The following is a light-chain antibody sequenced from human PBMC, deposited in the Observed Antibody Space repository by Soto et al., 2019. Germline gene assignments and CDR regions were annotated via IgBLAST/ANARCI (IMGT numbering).Light chain of an antibody. V-gene: IGKV1-5*01. J-gene: IGKJ1*01. CDR1: ESIDNW. CDR3: QQYDSFSVWT. Sequence: DVQLTQSPSTLSASVGDAVTITCRASESIDNWLAWYQQKPGKAPKLLIFAASSLKSGVPSRFSGSGSGTEFTLTISSLQPDDFATYYCQQYDSFSVWTFGQGTKVDIK. CDR2: AAS.